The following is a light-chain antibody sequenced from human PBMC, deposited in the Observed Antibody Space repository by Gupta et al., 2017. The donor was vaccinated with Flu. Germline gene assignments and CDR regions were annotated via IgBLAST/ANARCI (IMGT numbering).Light chain of an antibody. CDR1: QSVSGY. Sequence: EIVLTQSPATLSLSPRERATLSCRASQSVSGYLAWYQQKPGQAPRLLIYDASNRATGIPARFSGSGDGTDFTLTISSREPEDFAVYYCQQRSNGPPSFTFGHGTKVDIK. J-gene: IGKJ3*01. CDR2: DAS. V-gene: IGKV3-11*01. CDR3: QQRSNGPPSFT.